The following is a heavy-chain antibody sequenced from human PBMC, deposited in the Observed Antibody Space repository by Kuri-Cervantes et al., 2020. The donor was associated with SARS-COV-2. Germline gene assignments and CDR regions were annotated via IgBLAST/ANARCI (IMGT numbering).Heavy chain of an antibody. CDR1: GGSISSGSYY. CDR2: IYTSGST. Sequence: SETLSLTCTVSGGSISSGSYYWSWIRQPAGKGLEWIGRIYTSGSTNYNPSLKSRVTISVDTSKNQFSLKLSSVTAADTAVYYCASNPNYDFWGGYFDYWGQGTLITVSS. D-gene: IGHD3-3*01. J-gene: IGHJ4*02. V-gene: IGHV4-61*02. CDR3: ASNPNYDFWGGYFDY.